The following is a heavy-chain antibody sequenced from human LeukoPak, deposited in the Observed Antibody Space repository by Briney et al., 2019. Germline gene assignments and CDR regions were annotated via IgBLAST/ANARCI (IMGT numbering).Heavy chain of an antibody. J-gene: IGHJ4*02. CDR1: GYTFTDYY. D-gene: IGHD5-18*01. CDR3: PRIKVTSDGAL. Sequence: ASVTVSCKASGYTFTDYYIHWVRQAPGQRLEWMGRITPNSGGTIYAQTFQGRFTMTRDTSISTAYMELSRLRSDDTAVYYCPRIKVTSDGALWGQGTLVTVSS. CDR2: ITPNSGGT. V-gene: IGHV1-2*02.